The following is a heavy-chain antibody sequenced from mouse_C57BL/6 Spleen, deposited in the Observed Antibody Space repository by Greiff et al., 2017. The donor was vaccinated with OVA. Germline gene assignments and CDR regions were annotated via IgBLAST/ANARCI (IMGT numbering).Heavy chain of an antibody. J-gene: IGHJ4*01. CDR1: GYTFTSYW. Sequence: VQLQQPGAELVKPGASVKLSCKASGYTFTSYWMHWVKQRPGQGLEWIGMIHPNSGSTNYNEKFKSKATLTVDKSSSTAYMQLSSLTSEDSAVYYCARQGGNWDDAMDYWGQGTSVTVSS. CDR2: IHPNSGST. V-gene: IGHV1-64*01. D-gene: IGHD4-1*01. CDR3: ARQGGNWDDAMDY.